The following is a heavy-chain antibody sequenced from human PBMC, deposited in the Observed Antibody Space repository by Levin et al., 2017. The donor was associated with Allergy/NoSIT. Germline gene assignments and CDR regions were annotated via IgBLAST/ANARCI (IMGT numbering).Heavy chain of an antibody. CDR1: GFSFSSYA. J-gene: IGHJ4*02. D-gene: IGHD2-2*01. Sequence: GASVKVSCAASGFSFSSYAMTWVRQAPGKGPEWVSAISGSGGSTYYADSVKGRFTISRDNSKNTLYLQMNSLRAEDTAVYYCAKDSHSSSSSCYGLDYWGQGTLVTVSS. V-gene: IGHV3-23*01. CDR2: ISGSGGST. CDR3: AKDSHSSSSSCYGLDY.